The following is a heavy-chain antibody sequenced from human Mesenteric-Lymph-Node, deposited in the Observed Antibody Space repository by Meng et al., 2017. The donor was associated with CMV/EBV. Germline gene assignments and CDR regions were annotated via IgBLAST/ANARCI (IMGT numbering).Heavy chain of an antibody. CDR1: GYTFTGYY. V-gene: IGHV1-2*02. CDR3: ARDKAGPCARDGPRVWFGELCYGMDV. J-gene: IGHJ6*02. D-gene: IGHD3-10*01. Sequence: ASVKVSCKASGYTFTGYYMRWVRQAPGQGLEWMGWINPNSGGTNYAQKFQGRVTMTRDTSISTAYMELSRLRSDDTAVYYCARDKAGPCARDGPRVWFGELCYGMDVWGQGTTVTVSS. CDR2: INPNSGGT.